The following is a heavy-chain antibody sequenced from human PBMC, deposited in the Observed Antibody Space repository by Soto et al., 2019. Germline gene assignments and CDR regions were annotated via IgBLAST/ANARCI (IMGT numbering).Heavy chain of an antibody. V-gene: IGHV1-18*04. D-gene: IGHD2-2*02. J-gene: IGHJ6*02. CDR2: IGGYNGKT. CDR1: GYTFTKYG. Sequence: QEQLVQSGGEVKKPGASVRVSCKASGYTFTKYGITWVRQAPGQGLEWMGWIGGYNGKTNYARKLQGRVIMTADTPASTVYMEMRSLRSDDTAVYYCSRARYCTSPSCYNHYYYGMDIWGQGTTVSVSS. CDR3: SRARYCTSPSCYNHYYYGMDI.